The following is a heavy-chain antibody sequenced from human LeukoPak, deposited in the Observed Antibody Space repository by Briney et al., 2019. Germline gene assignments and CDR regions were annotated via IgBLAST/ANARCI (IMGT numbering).Heavy chain of an antibody. D-gene: IGHD3-3*01. V-gene: IGHV1-8*01. J-gene: IGHJ5*02. CDR1: GYTFTSYD. CDR2: MNPNSGNT. CDR3: ARGAVYDFWSGYYDGWFDP. Sequence: ASVKVSCKASGYTFTSYDINWVRQATRQGLEWMGWMNPNSGNTGYAQKFQGRVTMTRNTSISTAYMELSSLRSEDTAVYYCARGAVYDFWSGYYDGWFDPWGQGTLVTVSS.